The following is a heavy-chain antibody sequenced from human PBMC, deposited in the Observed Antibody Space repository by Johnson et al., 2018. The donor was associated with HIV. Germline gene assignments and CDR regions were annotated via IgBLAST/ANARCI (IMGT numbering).Heavy chain of an antibody. CDR2: IYGSNST. CDR3: AREGVVGVKDGLI. J-gene: IGHJ3*02. CDR1: GFTFSYYW. V-gene: IGHV3-66*01. D-gene: IGHD1-26*01. Sequence: VQLVESGGGLVQPGGSLRLSCAASGFTFSYYWMSWVRQAPGKGLEWVSVIYGSNSTYYADSVKGRFTISRDKSKNTLSLQMNSLRAEDTAVYYCAREGVVGVKDGLIWGQGTMVTVSS.